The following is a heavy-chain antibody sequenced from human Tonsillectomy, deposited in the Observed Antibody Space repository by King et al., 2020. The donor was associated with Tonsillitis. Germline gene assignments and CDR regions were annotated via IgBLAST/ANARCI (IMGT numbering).Heavy chain of an antibody. CDR2: IIPIFGTA. V-gene: IGHV1-69*01. CDR1: GGSFSSYA. J-gene: IGHJ3*02. D-gene: IGHD1-26*01. Sequence: VQLVESGAEVKKPGSSVKVSCTASGGSFSSYAISWVRQAPGQGLQWMGGIIPIFGTANYAQKVQGRVTITADESTSTAYMDMSSLRSEDTAVYYCARVLGAGGAFDIWGQGTRVTVSS. CDR3: ARVLGAGGAFDI.